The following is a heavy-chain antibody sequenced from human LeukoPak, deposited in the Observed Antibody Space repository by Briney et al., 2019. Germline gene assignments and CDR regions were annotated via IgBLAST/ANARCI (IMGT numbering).Heavy chain of an antibody. J-gene: IGHJ6*03. D-gene: IGHD6-6*01. CDR1: GGSISSHY. CDR2: IYYSGST. Sequence: PSETLSLTCTVSGGSISSHYWSWIRQPPGKGLERIGYIYYSGSTNYNPSLKSRVTISVDTSKNQFSLKLSSVTAADTAVYYCARALSSIAARPGSYYYHYMDVWGKGTTVTVSS. V-gene: IGHV4-59*11. CDR3: ARALSSIAARPGSYYYHYMDV.